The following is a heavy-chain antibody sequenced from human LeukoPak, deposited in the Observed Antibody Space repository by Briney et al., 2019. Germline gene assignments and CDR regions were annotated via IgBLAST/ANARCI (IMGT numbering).Heavy chain of an antibody. Sequence: GGSLRLSCAASGFTFSSYWVSWVRQAPGKGLEWVANIKQDGSEKYYVDSVKGRFTISRDNAKNSLYLQMNSLRAEDTAVYYCARDNVAGTIDYWGQGTLVTVSS. CDR2: IKQDGSEK. D-gene: IGHD6-19*01. J-gene: IGHJ4*02. CDR1: GFTFSSYW. CDR3: ARDNVAGTIDY. V-gene: IGHV3-7*01.